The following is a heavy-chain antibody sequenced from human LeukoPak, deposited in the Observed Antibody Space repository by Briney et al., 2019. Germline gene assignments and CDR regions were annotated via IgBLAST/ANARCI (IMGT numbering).Heavy chain of an antibody. CDR3: AIVVVPAAEGYFFDY. Sequence: SETLSLTCTVSGGSISSSSYYWGWIRQPPGKGLEWIGSIYYSGSTYYNPSLKSRVTISVDTSKNQFSLKLISVTAADTAVYYCAIVVVPAAEGYFFDYWGQGTLVTVSS. CDR2: IYYSGST. D-gene: IGHD2-2*01. V-gene: IGHV4-39*01. CDR1: GGSISSSSYY. J-gene: IGHJ4*02.